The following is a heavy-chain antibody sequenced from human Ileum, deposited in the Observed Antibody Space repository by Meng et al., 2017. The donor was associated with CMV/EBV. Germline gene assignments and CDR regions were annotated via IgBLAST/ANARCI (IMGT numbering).Heavy chain of an antibody. D-gene: IGHD2-2*01. V-gene: IGHV4-4*07. CDR3: AREKSSCTSSTCYGVDS. Sequence: QLKQSGPGLVKPSETLPLTCTVSDGSISSYYWSWIRQSAGKGLEWIGRIHTSGTTNYNPSLKSRVTLSLDTSKDQFSLKLTSVTAADTAVYYCAREKSSCTSSTCYGVDSWGQGTLVTVSS. J-gene: IGHJ4*02. CDR1: DGSISSYY. CDR2: IHTSGTT.